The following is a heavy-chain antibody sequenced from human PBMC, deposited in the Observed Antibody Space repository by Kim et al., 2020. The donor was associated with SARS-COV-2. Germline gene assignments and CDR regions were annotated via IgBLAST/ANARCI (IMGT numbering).Heavy chain of an antibody. V-gene: IGHV4-39*01. Sequence: SETLSLTCAVSGGSISSDSGYWGWVRQSPGKGLEWIATIYYAGNTYYNPSLKSRVTISVDTSKNQFSLKVRSVTASDTAVYFCARNNPMGTSSLGPLDSWCQGTLVTVSS. J-gene: IGHJ4*02. CDR2: IYYAGNT. CDR3: ARNNPMGTSSLGPLDS. D-gene: IGHD6-6*01. CDR1: GGSISSDSGY.